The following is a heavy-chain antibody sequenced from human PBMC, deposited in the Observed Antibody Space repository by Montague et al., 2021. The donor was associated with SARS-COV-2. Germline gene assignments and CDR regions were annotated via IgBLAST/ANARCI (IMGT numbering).Heavy chain of an antibody. CDR1: GFTFSSYW. CDR2: INGDGSST. CDR3: ARGGSYTGFDI. Sequence: SLRLSCAASGFTFSSYWIQWVRQAPGKGLVWVSRINGDGSSTNYADSVKGRITISRDNAKNTLYLQMNSLSVEDTAVYYCARGGSYTGFDIWGQGTMVTVSS. V-gene: IGHV3-74*01. D-gene: IGHD1-26*01. J-gene: IGHJ3*02.